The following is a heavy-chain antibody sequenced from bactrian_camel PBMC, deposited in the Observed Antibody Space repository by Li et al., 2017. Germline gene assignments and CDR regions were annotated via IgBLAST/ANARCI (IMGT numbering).Heavy chain of an antibody. CDR2: IRNGGGET. D-gene: IGHD5*01. Sequence: VQQVESGGGSVQAGGSLRLSCAASGTTYSTYCMGWFRQAPGRAPAEREGIAAIRNGGGETWYAGSVKGRFTISRDSAKKTLFLQMNSLKPEDTAMYYCGQISGAADGTMSIATGARGPRSPSP. CDR1: GTTYSTYC. J-gene: IGHJ4*01. CDR3: GQISGAADGTMSIAT. V-gene: IGHV3S31*01.